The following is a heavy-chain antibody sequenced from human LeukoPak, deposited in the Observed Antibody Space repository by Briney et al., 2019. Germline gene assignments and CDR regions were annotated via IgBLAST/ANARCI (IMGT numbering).Heavy chain of an antibody. V-gene: IGHV4-4*02. D-gene: IGHD6-13*01. J-gene: IGHJ4*02. CDR2: VYHSGST. CDR3: ARAYSPPQWSPFDY. Sequence: PSGTLSLTCAVSGGSISSSYWWSWVRQPPGKGLEWIGEVYHSGSTNYYPSLKSRVTISLDTSKNQFSLKLSSVTAADTAVYYCARAYSPPQWSPFDYWGQGTLVTVSS. CDR1: GGSISSSYW.